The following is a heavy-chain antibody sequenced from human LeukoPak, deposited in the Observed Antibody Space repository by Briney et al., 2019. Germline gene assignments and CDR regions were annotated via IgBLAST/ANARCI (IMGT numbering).Heavy chain of an antibody. CDR3: ARVHGDYVVGRNDYYYGMDV. D-gene: IGHD4-17*01. V-gene: IGHV1-69*13. Sequence: ASVKVSCKASGGTFISYAISWVRQAPGQGLEWMGGIIPIFGTANYAQKFQGRVTITADESTSTAYMELSSLRSEDTAVYYCARVHGDYVVGRNDYYYGMDVWGQGTTVTVSS. CDR2: IIPIFGTA. CDR1: GGTFISYA. J-gene: IGHJ6*02.